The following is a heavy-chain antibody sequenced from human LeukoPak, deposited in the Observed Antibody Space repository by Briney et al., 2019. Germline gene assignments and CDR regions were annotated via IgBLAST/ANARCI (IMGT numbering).Heavy chain of an antibody. J-gene: IGHJ4*02. D-gene: IGHD6-13*01. CDR1: GGSFSGYY. CDR2: INHSGST. Sequence: TSETLSLTCAVYGGSFSGYYWSWIRLPPGKGLEWIGEINHSGSTNYNPSLKSRVTISVDTSKNQFSLKLSSVTAADTAVYYCARVFRLYSSSRGYFDYWGQGTLVTVSS. V-gene: IGHV4-34*01. CDR3: ARVFRLYSSSRGYFDY.